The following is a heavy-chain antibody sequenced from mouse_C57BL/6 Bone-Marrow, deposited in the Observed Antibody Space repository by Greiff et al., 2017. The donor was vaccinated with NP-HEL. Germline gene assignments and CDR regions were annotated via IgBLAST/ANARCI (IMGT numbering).Heavy chain of an antibody. CDR3: VRHEGVGNSRAMDY. Sequence: EVKLVESGGGLVQPKGSLKLSCAASGFSFNTYAMNWVRQAPGKGLEWVARIRSKSNNYATYYADSVKDRFTISRDDSESMLYLQMNNLKTEDTAMYYCVRHEGVGNSRAMDYWGQGTSVTVSS. D-gene: IGHD2-1*01. CDR2: IRSKSNNYAT. J-gene: IGHJ4*01. CDR1: GFSFNTYA. V-gene: IGHV10-1*01.